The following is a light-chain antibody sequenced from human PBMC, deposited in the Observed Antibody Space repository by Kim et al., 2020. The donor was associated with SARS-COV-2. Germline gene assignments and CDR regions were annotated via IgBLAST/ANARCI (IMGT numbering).Light chain of an antibody. J-gene: IGLJ1*01. Sequence: GQSITISCTGTSSDVGDYDYVSWYRQYPGKAPTLIIYDVVNRPSGVSARLSGSKSDNTASLTISGLRAEDEADYYCISYVSRNNRVFGTGTKVTVL. CDR2: DVV. CDR3: ISYVSRNNRV. V-gene: IGLV2-14*03. CDR1: SSDVGDYDY.